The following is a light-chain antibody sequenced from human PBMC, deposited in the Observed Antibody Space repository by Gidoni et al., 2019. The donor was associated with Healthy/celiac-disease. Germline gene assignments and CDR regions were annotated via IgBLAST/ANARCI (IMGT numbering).Light chain of an antibody. J-gene: IGKJ1*01. CDR3: QQYYSYPLLT. Sequence: DPVTITCRASQGISSYLAWYQQKPGKAPKLLIYAASTLQSGVPSRFSGSGSGTDFTLTISCLQSEDFATYYCQQYYSYPLLTFGQGTKVEIE. CDR2: AAS. CDR1: QGISSY. V-gene: IGKV1-8*01.